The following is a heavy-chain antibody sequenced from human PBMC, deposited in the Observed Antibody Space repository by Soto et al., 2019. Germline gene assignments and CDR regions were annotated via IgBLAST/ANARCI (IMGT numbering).Heavy chain of an antibody. CDR2: INLDGSEK. CDR3: ARDGSTSWDSYDYPGMDV. Sequence: EVQLVESGGGLVQPGVSLRLSCAASGVTFRNYWLSWVRQVPGTGLEWVSNINLDGSEKNYVDSVKGRFTISRDNAMNSLYRQRMSLRAEDTALYYSARDGSTSWDSYDYPGMDVWCQGTTVTGSS. J-gene: IGHJ6*02. V-gene: IGHV3-7*05. CDR1: GVTFRNYW. D-gene: IGHD5-18*01.